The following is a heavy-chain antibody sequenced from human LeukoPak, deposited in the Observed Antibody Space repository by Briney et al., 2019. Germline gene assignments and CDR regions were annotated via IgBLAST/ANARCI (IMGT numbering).Heavy chain of an antibody. V-gene: IGHV4-34*01. J-gene: IGHJ4*02. CDR2: INHSGST. CDR3: ARESHY. Sequence: PSETLSLTCAVYGGSFSGYYWSWIRQPPGKGLEWIGEINHSGSTNYNPSLKSRVTISVDTSKNQFSLKLSSVTAADTAVYYCARESHYWGQGTLVTVSS. CDR1: GGSFSGYY.